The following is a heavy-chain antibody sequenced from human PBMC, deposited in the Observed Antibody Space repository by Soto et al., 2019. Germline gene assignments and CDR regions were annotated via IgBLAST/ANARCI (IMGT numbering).Heavy chain of an antibody. V-gene: IGHV3-43*01. CDR2: ISWDGGST. D-gene: IGHD6-13*01. CDR1: GFTFYDYT. J-gene: IGHJ6*02. Sequence: XGSLRLSCAASGFTFYDYTMHWVRQAPGKGLEWVSLISWDGGSTYYADSVKGRFTISRDNSKNSLYLQMNSLRTEDTALYYCAKDMVDSSSWPPTYYYYYGMDVWGQGPTVTVSS. CDR3: AKDMVDSSSWPPTYYYYYGMDV.